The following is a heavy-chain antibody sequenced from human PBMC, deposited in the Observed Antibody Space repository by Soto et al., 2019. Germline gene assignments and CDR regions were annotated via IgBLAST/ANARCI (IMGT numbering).Heavy chain of an antibody. J-gene: IGHJ6*02. CDR2: ISNSGGDT. V-gene: IGHV3-23*01. CDR3: AKDRPGGVAGTVDRHYYYGMYV. D-gene: IGHD6-19*01. CDR1: GFTFSNYA. Sequence: EVQLLESGGGLVQPGGSLRLSCAASGFTFSNYAMSWVRQAPGKGLEWVSTISNSGGDTYYADSVKGRFTISRDNSKNTLYLQRNSQRADDTAVDYCAKDRPGGVAGTVDRHYYYGMYVWGQGTTVTVSS.